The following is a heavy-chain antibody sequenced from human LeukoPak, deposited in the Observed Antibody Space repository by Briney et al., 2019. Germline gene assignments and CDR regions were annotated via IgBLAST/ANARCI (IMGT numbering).Heavy chain of an antibody. CDR2: MNPNSGNT. V-gene: IGHV1-8*01. CDR1: GYTFTSYD. CDR3: ARGRGVAKYYFDY. D-gene: IGHD3-10*01. J-gene: IGHJ4*02. Sequence: ASVKVSCKASGYTFTSYDINWVRQATGQGLEWMGWMNPNSGNTGYAQKFQGRVTITRDTSASTAYMELSSLRSEDTAVYYCARGRGVAKYYFDYWGQGTLVTVSS.